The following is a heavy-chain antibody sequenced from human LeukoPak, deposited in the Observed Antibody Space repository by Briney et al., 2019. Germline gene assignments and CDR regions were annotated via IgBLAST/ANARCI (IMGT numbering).Heavy chain of an antibody. CDR3: ARTRSKVGTPTFDY. D-gene: IGHD4-23*01. CDR1: GFTFSDYI. Sequence: GGSLRLSCAASGFTFSDYIMNWVRQAPGKGLEWVSYINSGSSTIYYVDSVEGRFTISRDNAKNSLYLQMNSLRDEDTAVYHCARTRSKVGTPTFDYWGQGTLVTVSS. J-gene: IGHJ4*02. V-gene: IGHV3-48*02. CDR2: INSGSSTI.